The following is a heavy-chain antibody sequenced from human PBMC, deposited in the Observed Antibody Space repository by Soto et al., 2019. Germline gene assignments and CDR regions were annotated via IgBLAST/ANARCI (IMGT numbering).Heavy chain of an antibody. J-gene: IGHJ4*02. D-gene: IGHD1-26*01. V-gene: IGHV4-30-4*01. CDR2: IHNSVST. Sequence: SESLSLTFTVPGGSISSGDYYWSVIRQPPGKCLEWIAYIHNSVSTRYNPSLKRRVTISVDTSKNQFSLKLSSVTAPHTPVYYCARSRYSGTYFFDYCGQGILITDSS. CDR3: ARSRYSGTYFFDY. CDR1: GGSISSGDYY.